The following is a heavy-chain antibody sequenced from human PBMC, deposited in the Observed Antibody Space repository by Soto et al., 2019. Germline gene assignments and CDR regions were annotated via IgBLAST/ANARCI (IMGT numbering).Heavy chain of an antibody. V-gene: IGHV4-59*01. Sequence: PSETLSLTCTVSGGSISSYYWSWIRQPPGKGLEWIGYIYYSGSTNYNPSLKSRVTISVDTSKNQFSLKLSSVTAADTAVYYCARRRFLEWSNWFDPWGQGTLVTVSS. J-gene: IGHJ5*02. CDR2: IYYSGST. CDR1: GGSISSYY. D-gene: IGHD3-3*01. CDR3: ARRRFLEWSNWFDP.